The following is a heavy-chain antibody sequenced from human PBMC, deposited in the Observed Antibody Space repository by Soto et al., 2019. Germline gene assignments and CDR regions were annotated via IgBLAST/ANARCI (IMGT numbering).Heavy chain of an antibody. J-gene: IGHJ4*02. CDR2: ISSGSSYI. D-gene: IGHD3-22*01. CDR3: ASDHYYDSSGYSS. Sequence: VQLVQSGAEVKKPGSSVKVSCKASGGTFSSYSMNWVRQAPGKGLEWVSSISSGSSYIYYADSVKGRFTISRDNAKNSLYLHMNSLRVEDTAVYYCASDHYYDSSGYSSWGQGTLVTVSS. V-gene: IGHV3-21*01. CDR1: GGTFSSYS.